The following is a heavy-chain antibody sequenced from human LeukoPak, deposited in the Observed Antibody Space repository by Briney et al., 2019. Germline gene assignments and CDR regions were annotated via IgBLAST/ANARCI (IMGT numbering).Heavy chain of an antibody. CDR1: GGTFSSYA. Sequence: SVKVSCKASGGTFSSYAISWVRQVPGQGLEWMGGIIPIFGTANYAQKFQGRVTITTDDSTSTAYMELSSLRSEDTAVYYCARANIVGATPYYFDYWGQGTLVAVSS. D-gene: IGHD1-26*01. CDR3: ARANIVGATPYYFDY. CDR2: IIPIFGTA. V-gene: IGHV1-69*05. J-gene: IGHJ4*02.